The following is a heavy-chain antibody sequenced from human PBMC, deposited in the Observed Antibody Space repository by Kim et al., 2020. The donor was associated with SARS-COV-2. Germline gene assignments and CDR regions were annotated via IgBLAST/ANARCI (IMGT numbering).Heavy chain of an antibody. V-gene: IGHV3-21*01. CDR2: ISSSSSYI. D-gene: IGHD6-13*01. J-gene: IGHJ6*02. CDR3: ARGVAADNVPLNPYYYYYYGMDV. CDR1: GFTFSSYS. Sequence: GGSLRLSCAASGFTFSSYSMNWVRQAQGKGLEWVSSISSSSSYIYYADSVKGRFTISRDNAKNSLYLQMNSLRAEDTAVYYCARGVAADNVPLNPYYYYYYGMDVWGPGTTVTVSS.